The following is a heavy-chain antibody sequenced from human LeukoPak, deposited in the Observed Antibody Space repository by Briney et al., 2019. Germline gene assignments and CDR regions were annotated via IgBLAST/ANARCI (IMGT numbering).Heavy chain of an antibody. J-gene: IGHJ6*03. D-gene: IGHD3-3*01. CDR2: INHSGST. Sequence: SETLSLTCTVYGGSFSGYYWSWIRQPPGKGLEWIGEINHSGSTNYNPSLKSRVTISVDTSKNQFSLKLNSVTAADTAVYYCAATYYDFWSGFHRATYYMDVWGKGTTATVSS. CDR1: GGSFSGYY. V-gene: IGHV4-34*01. CDR3: AATYYDFWSGFHRATYYMDV.